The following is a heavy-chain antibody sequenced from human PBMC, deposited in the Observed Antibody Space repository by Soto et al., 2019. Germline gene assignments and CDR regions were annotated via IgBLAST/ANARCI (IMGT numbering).Heavy chain of an antibody. D-gene: IGHD3-3*01. CDR3: AREGDFWSGYPDY. Sequence: SETLSLTCAVYGGSFSGYYWSWIRQPPGKGLEWIGEINHSGSTNYNPSLKSRVTISVDTSKNQFSLKLSSVTAADTAVYYCAREGDFWSGYPDYWGQGTLVTVSP. CDR1: GGSFSGYY. CDR2: INHSGST. J-gene: IGHJ4*02. V-gene: IGHV4-34*01.